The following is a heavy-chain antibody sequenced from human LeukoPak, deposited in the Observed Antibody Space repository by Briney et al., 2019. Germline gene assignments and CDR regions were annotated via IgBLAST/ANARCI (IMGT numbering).Heavy chain of an antibody. CDR3: VSPRGFSYGYFDY. CDR1: GGSISGYY. Sequence: SETLSLTCTVSGGSISGYYWSWIRQPPGKALEWIGYINDSGGTDYNPSLKSRVTISADTSKNQFSLTLGSVSATDTAVYYCVSPRGFSYGYFDYWGQGTLVTVSS. V-gene: IGHV4-4*08. CDR2: INDSGGT. D-gene: IGHD5-18*01. J-gene: IGHJ4*02.